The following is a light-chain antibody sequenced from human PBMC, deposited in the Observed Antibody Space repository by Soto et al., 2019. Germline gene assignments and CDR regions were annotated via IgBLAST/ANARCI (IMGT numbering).Light chain of an antibody. CDR1: SSDVGSYNL. CDR2: EGS. V-gene: IGLV2-23*01. J-gene: IGLJ1*01. Sequence: QSALTQPASVSGSPVQSITISCTGTSSDVGSYNLVSWYQQHPGKAPKLMIYEGSKRPSGVSNRLSGSKSVNTASLTISGLQAEDEAHYYCCSYAGSSNLYVFGTGTKLTVL. CDR3: CSYAGSSNLYV.